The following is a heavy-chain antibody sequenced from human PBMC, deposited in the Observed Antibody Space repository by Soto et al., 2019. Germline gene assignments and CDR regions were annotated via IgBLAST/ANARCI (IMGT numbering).Heavy chain of an antibody. CDR2: MWNDGSNK. J-gene: IGHJ4*02. Sequence: GSLRLSCAASGFTFSNYHMHWVRQAPGRGLEWVAVMWNDGSNKYYADSVKGRFTISRDNFNNTLYLQMNSLRAEDTAVYYCARTLHGDSTGAYDYWGLGTLVTVSS. V-gene: IGHV3-33*01. CDR1: GFTFSNYH. CDR3: ARTLHGDSTGAYDY. D-gene: IGHD2-21*02.